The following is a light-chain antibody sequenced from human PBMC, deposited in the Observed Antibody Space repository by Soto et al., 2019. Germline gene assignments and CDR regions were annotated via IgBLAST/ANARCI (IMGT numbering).Light chain of an antibody. CDR1: SGSIASNY. CDR2: DDN. Sequence: LTQPHSVSESPGKTVTISCTRSSGSIASNYVQWYQQRPGTAPKLLIYDDNKRPSGIPDRFSGSKSGTSATLGITGFQTGDEADYYCGSWDSSLSAYVFGTGTKVTVL. J-gene: IGLJ1*01. V-gene: IGLV1-51*01. CDR3: GSWDSSLSAYV.